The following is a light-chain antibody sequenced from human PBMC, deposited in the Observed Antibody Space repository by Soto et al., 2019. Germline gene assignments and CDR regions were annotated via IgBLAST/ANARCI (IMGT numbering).Light chain of an antibody. CDR1: SSDVGIYNL. CDR3: CSYAGSRTFV. J-gene: IGLJ3*02. V-gene: IGLV2-23*02. CDR2: EVS. Sequence: QSVLTQPASVSGSPGQSITISCTGTSSDVGIYNLVSWYQQHPGKAPKLMIYEVSKRPSGVSDRFSGSKSGNTASLTISGLQAEDEAHYYCCSYAGSRTFVFGGGTKVTVL.